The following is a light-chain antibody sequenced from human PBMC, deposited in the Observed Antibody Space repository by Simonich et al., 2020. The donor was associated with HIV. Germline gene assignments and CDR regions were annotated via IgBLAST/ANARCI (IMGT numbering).Light chain of an antibody. V-gene: IGKV3-15*01. CDR1: PSVSSN. CDR3: QQYDKWPPVLA. J-gene: IGKJ4*01. CDR2: GAS. Sequence: EIVMTQPPVTLSVSPGERATLPCRASPSVSSNLAWYQQKPGQAPMLLIYGASIRATGIPARFSGSGSGTEFTLTINSMQSEDFAVYYCQQYDKWPPVLAFGGGTKVEIK.